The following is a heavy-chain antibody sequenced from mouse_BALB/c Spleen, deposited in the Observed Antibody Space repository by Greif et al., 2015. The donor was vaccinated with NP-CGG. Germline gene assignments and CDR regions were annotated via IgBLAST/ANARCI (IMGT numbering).Heavy chain of an antibody. CDR2: ISSGSSTI. CDR1: GFTFSSFG. J-gene: IGHJ1*01. V-gene: IGHV5-17*02. Sequence: DVQLVESGGGLVQPGGSRKLSCAASGFTFSSFGMHWVRQAPEKGLEWVAYISSGSSTIYYADTVKGRFTISRDNPKNTLFLQMTRLRSEDTAMYYCARDWDWYFDVWGAGTTVTVSS. CDR3: ARDWDWYFDV. D-gene: IGHD4-1*01.